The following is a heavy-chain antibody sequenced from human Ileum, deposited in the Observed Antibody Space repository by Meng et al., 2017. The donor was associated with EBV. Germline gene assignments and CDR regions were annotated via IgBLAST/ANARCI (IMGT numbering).Heavy chain of an antibody. Sequence: VRPSGTLSLACPVSGGSSISNNWGSWVRQPPGNGLEWIGEIFHIGSTNNSPSLKSRVTISVDNSKNQFSLSLTSVTAADTAIYYCAKVSLTGTFYDHWGQGILVTVSS. CDR2: IFHIGST. V-gene: IGHV4-4*02. CDR3: AKVSLTGTFYDH. CDR1: GGSSISNNW. D-gene: IGHD3-9*01. J-gene: IGHJ4*02.